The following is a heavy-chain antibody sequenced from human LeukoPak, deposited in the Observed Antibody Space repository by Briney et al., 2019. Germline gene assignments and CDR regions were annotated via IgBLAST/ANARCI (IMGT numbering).Heavy chain of an antibody. CDR2: FDPEDGET. CDR3: ATGPYSSSWYGWFDP. V-gene: IGHV1-24*01. CDR1: GYTLTELS. D-gene: IGHD6-13*01. J-gene: IGHJ5*02. Sequence: ASVKVSCKVSGYTLTELSMHWVRQAPGKGLEWMGGFDPEDGETIYAQKFQGRVTMTEDTSTDTAYMELSSLRSEDTAVYYCATGPYSSSWYGWFDPWGQGTLVTVSS.